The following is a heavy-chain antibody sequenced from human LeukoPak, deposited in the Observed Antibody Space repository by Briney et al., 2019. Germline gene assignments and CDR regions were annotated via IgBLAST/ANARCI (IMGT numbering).Heavy chain of an antibody. CDR2: ISGSGGST. CDR1: GFTFSSYE. J-gene: IGHJ5*02. Sequence: GGSLRLSCAASGFTFSSYEMNWVRQAPGKGLEWVSAISGSGGSTYYADSVKGRFTISRDNSKNTLYLQMNSLRAEDTAVYYCAKITRGYCSGGSCYLWFDPWGQGTLVTVSS. D-gene: IGHD2-15*01. V-gene: IGHV3-23*01. CDR3: AKITRGYCSGGSCYLWFDP.